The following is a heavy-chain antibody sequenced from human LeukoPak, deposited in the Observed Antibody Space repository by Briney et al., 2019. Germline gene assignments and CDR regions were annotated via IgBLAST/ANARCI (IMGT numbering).Heavy chain of an antibody. CDR1: GGSIDSYY. D-gene: IGHD2-2*01. J-gene: IGHJ4*02. CDR3: ARVYQSAEYYFDY. CDR2: IYYTGST. Sequence: PSETLSLTCTVSGGSIDSYYWSWIRQPPGEGLEWLGYIYYTGSTEYHPSLKSRVTISLDTSKNQFSLKLTSVTAADTAVYYCARVYQSAEYYFDYWGQGNLVSVSS. V-gene: IGHV4-59*01.